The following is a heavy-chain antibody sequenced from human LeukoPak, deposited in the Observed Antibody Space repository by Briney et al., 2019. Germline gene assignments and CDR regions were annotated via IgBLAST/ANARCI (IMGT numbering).Heavy chain of an antibody. D-gene: IGHD1-1*01. Sequence: GGSLRLSCAASGFTFSNYNTKWVRQPPGKGLEWVSSITSSSTYMYYADSVKGRFTISRDNAKNSLYLQMNNLGAEDTALYYCARAPTGTYWFDPWGQGTLVTVSS. CDR2: ITSSSTYM. CDR1: GFTFSNYN. CDR3: ARAPTGTYWFDP. V-gene: IGHV3-21*01. J-gene: IGHJ5*02.